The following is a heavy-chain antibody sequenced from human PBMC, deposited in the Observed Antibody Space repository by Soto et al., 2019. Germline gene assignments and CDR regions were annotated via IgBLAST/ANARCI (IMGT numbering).Heavy chain of an antibody. J-gene: IGHJ4*02. D-gene: IGHD3-22*01. CDR3: ARARYDSSGYYYFDY. CDR2: IYYSGST. Sequence: SETLSLTCTVSGGSISGYYWSWIRQPPGKGLEWIGYIYYSGSTIYNPSLTSRVTISVDTSKNQFSLKLSSVTAADTAVYYCARARYDSSGYYYFDYWGQGTLVTVSS. CDR1: GGSISGYY. V-gene: IGHV4-59*01.